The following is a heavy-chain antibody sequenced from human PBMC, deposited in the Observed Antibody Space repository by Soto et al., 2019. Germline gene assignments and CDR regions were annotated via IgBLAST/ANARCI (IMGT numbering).Heavy chain of an antibody. D-gene: IGHD5-18*01. CDR3: ARGDTYFDY. J-gene: IGHJ4*02. CDR2: IYYSGST. Sequence: SETLSLTCTVSGGSISSYYWSWIRQPPGKGLEWIGYIYYSGSTNYNPSLKSRVTISVDTSKNQFSLKLTSVTAADTAVYYCARGDTYFDYWGQGTLVTVSS. CDR1: GGSISSYY. V-gene: IGHV4-59*01.